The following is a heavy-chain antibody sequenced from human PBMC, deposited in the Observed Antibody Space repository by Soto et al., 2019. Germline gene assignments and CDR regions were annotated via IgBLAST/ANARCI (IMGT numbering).Heavy chain of an antibody. D-gene: IGHD6-13*01. Sequence: SETLSLTCTVSGGSISSYYWSWIRQPPGKGLEWIGYIYYSGSTNYNPSLKSRVTISVDTSKNQFSLKLSSVTAADTAVYYCARHIGAYSSSWEVDYWGQGTLVTVSS. CDR2: IYYSGST. CDR3: ARHIGAYSSSWEVDY. CDR1: GGSISSYY. J-gene: IGHJ4*02. V-gene: IGHV4-59*08.